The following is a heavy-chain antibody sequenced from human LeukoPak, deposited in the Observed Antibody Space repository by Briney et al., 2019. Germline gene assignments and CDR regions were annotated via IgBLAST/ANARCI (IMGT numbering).Heavy chain of an antibody. J-gene: IGHJ3*02. CDR2: IYYSGST. V-gene: IGHV4-39*01. CDR1: GGSISSGSYY. Sequence: SETLSLTCTVSGGSISSGSYYWGWIRQPPGKGLEWIGSIYYSGSTYYNPSLKSRVTISVDTSKNQFSLKLSSVTAADTAVYYCACSSRGGDAFDIWGQGTMVTVSS. D-gene: IGHD3-10*01. CDR3: ACSSRGGDAFDI.